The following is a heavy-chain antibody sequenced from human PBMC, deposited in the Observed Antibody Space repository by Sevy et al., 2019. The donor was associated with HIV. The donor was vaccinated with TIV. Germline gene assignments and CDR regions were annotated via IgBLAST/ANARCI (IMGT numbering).Heavy chain of an antibody. D-gene: IGHD2-21*01. CDR3: ARIPDY. V-gene: IGHV3-21*01. J-gene: IGHJ4*02. Sequence: GGSLRLSCAASGFSFSNVNMNWVRQAPGKGLEWISSITSSSIYTYYADSVRGRFTISRDNAKNSRYLQMSSLRAEDTAVYYCARIPDYWGQGTLVTVSS. CDR2: ITSSSIYT. CDR1: GFSFSNVN.